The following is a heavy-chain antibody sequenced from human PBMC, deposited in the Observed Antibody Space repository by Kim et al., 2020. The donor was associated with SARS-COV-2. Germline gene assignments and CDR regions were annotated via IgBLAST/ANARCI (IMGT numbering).Heavy chain of an antibody. D-gene: IGHD2-2*01. V-gene: IGHV3-9*01. J-gene: IGHJ4*02. CDR3: AKDIIRYCSSTSCYWPFDY. Sequence: KGRFTIARDNAKNSLYRQMNSLRAEDTALYYCAKDIIRYCSSTSCYWPFDYWGQGTLVTVSS.